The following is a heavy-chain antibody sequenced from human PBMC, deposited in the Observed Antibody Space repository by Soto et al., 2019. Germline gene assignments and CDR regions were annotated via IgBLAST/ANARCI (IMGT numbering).Heavy chain of an antibody. CDR2: ISWTSGGI. CDR3: AKGGSGAVAGRTDY. CDR1: GFTFDDYA. J-gene: IGHJ4*02. V-gene: IGHV3-9*01. Sequence: EVQLVESGGGLVQPGRSLRLSCAASGFTFDDYAMHWVRQVPGKGLEWVSGISWTSGGIGYADSVKGRFTISRDNAKNSLYLQMNSLRAEDTARYYCAKGGSGAVAGRTDYWGQGALVTFSS. D-gene: IGHD6-19*01.